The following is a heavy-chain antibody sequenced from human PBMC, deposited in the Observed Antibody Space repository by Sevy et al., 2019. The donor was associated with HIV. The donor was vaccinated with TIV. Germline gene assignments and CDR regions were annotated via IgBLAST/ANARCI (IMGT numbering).Heavy chain of an antibody. CDR2: ISGEGLYI. CDR3: AKEEGYRTGYFNF. D-gene: IGHD6-13*01. Sequence: GGSLRLSCAASGFTFTSYAMSWVRQAPGRGLEWVSAISGEGLYIFYGDSVQGRFTISRDNSRNTLYLQMNSLRADDTAVYYCAKEEGYRTGYFNFWGQGILVTVSS. CDR1: GFTFTSYA. J-gene: IGHJ4*02. V-gene: IGHV3-23*01.